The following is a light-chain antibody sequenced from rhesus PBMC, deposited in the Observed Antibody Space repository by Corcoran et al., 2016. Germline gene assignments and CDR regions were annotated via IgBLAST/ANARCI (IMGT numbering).Light chain of an antibody. CDR2: WAS. CDR3: QQYYSTPLT. J-gene: IGKJ1*01. V-gene: IGKV4-1*01. CDR1: QSLLYSSNTKNY. Sequence: DIVMTQSPDSLAVSLGERVTINCKSSQSLLYSSNTKNYFAWYQPKPGQAPKLFIYWASTRESGVPNGVSGSGSGTDCTITISGLQAEDVAVYYCQQYYSTPLTFGQGTKVEIK.